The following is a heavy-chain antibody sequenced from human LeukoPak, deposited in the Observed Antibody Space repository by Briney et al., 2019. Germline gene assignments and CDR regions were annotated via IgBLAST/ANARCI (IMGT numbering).Heavy chain of an antibody. Sequence: GGSLRLSCAASGFTFSSYAMSWVRQAPGKGLEWVSAISGSGGSTYYADSVKGRFTISRDNSKNTLYLQMNSLRAEDTAVYYCAIDRYSSGWYRYFDYWGQGTLVTVSS. J-gene: IGHJ4*02. D-gene: IGHD6-19*01. V-gene: IGHV3-23*01. CDR1: GFTFSSYA. CDR3: AIDRYSSGWYRYFDY. CDR2: ISGSGGST.